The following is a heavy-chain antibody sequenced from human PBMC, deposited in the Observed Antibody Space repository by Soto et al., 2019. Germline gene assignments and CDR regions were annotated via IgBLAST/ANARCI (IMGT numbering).Heavy chain of an antibody. Sequence: TSETLSLTCTVSGGSISSYYWSWIRQPPGKGLEWIGYIYYSGSTNYNPSLKSRVTISVDTSKNRFSLKLSSVTAADTAVYYCARARNYWSEYYYYMDVWGKGTTVTVSS. J-gene: IGHJ6*03. CDR1: GGSISSYY. D-gene: IGHD1-7*01. CDR3: ARARNYWSEYYYYMDV. CDR2: IYYSGST. V-gene: IGHV4-59*01.